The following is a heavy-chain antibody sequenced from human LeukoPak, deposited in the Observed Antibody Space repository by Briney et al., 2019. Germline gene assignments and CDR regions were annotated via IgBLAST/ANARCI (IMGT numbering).Heavy chain of an antibody. CDR3: TRPRTGTTDY. J-gene: IGHJ4*02. Sequence: KPGGSLDLSCAASVFTFSSYSMSGVRRAPGKGREWVSYISSSGSSIYYADSVKGRFTMSRDNAKNSLYLQMNSLSAEDTAVYYCTRPRTGTTDYWGQGTLVTVSS. V-gene: IGHV3-21*01. D-gene: IGHD1-7*01. CDR1: VFTFSSYS. CDR2: ISSSGSSI.